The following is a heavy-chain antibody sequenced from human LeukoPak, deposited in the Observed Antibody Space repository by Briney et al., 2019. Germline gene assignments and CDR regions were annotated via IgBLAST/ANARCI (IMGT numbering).Heavy chain of an antibody. J-gene: IGHJ4*02. V-gene: IGHV3-30*18. CDR2: VSYDGSNE. CDR1: GFSFRSHG. CDR3: AKGPVVAVDY. Sequence: PGGSLRLSCAASGFSFRSHGMHWVRQAPGKGLEWVAGVSYDGSNEQYADSVKGRFTISRDNSKNTLYLQMNSLRGEDTAVYYCAKGPVVAVDYWGQGTLVTVSS. D-gene: IGHD3-22*01.